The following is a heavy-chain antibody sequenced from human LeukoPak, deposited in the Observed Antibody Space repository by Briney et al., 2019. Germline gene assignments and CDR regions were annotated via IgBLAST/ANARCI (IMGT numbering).Heavy chain of an antibody. CDR1: GFTFSNAW. Sequence: GGSLRLSCAASGFTFSNAWMSLVRQAPGKGLEWVGRIKTKTDGGTTDYAAPVKGRLTISRDGSKNTLYLLMNSLKTEDTAVHYCTPEVLEGATDCTFYIWGQGTMVTVSS. D-gene: IGHD2-15*01. CDR2: IKTKTDGGTT. J-gene: IGHJ3*02. V-gene: IGHV3-15*01. CDR3: TPEVLEGATDCTFYI.